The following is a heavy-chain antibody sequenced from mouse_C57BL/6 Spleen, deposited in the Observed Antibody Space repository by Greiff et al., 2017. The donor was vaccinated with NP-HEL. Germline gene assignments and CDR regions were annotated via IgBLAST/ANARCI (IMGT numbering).Heavy chain of an antibody. CDR2: IDPENGDT. CDR1: GFNIKDDY. V-gene: IGHV14-4*01. J-gene: IGHJ4*01. Sequence: EVQLQQSGAELVRPGASVKLSCTASGFNIKDDYMHWVKQRPEQGLEWIGWIDPENGDTEYASKFQGNATITAATSSNTAYLQLSSLTSEDTAVYYCTTYAMDYWGQGTSVTVSS. CDR3: TTYAMDY.